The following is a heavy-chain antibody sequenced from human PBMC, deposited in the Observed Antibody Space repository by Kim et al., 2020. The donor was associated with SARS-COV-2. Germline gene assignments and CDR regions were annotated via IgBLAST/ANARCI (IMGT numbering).Heavy chain of an antibody. D-gene: IGHD6-13*01. CDR1: GFTFSSYA. CDR2: ISYDGSNK. Sequence: GGSLRLSCAASGFTFSSYAMHWVRQAPGKGLEWVAVISYDGSNKYYVDSVKGRFTISRDNSKNTLYLQMNSLRAEDTAVYYCARDPGYSSSWGYFDYWGQGTLVPVSS. CDR3: ARDPGYSSSWGYFDY. V-gene: IGHV3-30*04. J-gene: IGHJ4*02.